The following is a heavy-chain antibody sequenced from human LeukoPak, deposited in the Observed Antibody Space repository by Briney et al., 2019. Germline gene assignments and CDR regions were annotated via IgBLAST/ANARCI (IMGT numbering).Heavy chain of an antibody. Sequence: GRSLRLSCAASGFTFSGSAMHWVRQASGKGLEWVGRIRSKANSYATAYAASVKGRFTISRDDSKNTAYLQMNSLKTEDTAVYYCTRPAKRYCSGGSCYQELDYWGQGTLVTVSS. J-gene: IGHJ4*02. CDR3: TRPAKRYCSGGSCYQELDY. V-gene: IGHV3-73*01. CDR1: GFTFSGSA. CDR2: IRSKANSYAT. D-gene: IGHD2-15*01.